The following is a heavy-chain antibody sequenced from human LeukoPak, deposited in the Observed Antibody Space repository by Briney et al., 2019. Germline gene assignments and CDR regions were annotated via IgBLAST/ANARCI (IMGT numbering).Heavy chain of an antibody. CDR2: ISSSSSYI. V-gene: IGHV3-21*01. CDR3: AREDTGISGYVDFDY. D-gene: IGHD5-12*01. J-gene: IGHJ4*02. CDR1: GFTFSSYS. Sequence: GGSLRLSCAASGFTFSSYSMNWVRQAPGKGLEWVSSISSSSSYIYYADSVKGRFTISRDNAKNSLYLQMNSLRAEDTAVYYCAREDTGISGYVDFDYWGQGTLVTVSS.